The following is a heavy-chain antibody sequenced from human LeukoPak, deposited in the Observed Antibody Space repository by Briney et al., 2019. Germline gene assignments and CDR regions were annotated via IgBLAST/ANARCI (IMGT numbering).Heavy chain of an antibody. CDR2: ISNSGSTK. J-gene: IGHJ4*02. CDR3: ARDVSLSY. V-gene: IGHV3-11*04. D-gene: IGHD2-2*01. CDR1: GFTFSDYY. Sequence: GGSLRLSCVASGFTFSDYYMNWIRQAPGRGLEWVSYISNSGSTKYYADSVKGRFTISRDNGKNSLSLQMKGLTAEDTAVYYFARDVSLSYWGQGALVTVSS.